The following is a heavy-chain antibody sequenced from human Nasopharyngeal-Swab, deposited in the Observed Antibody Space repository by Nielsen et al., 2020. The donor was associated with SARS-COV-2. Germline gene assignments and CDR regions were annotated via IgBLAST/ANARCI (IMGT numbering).Heavy chain of an antibody. V-gene: IGHV3-23*01. J-gene: IGHJ4*02. D-gene: IGHD2-2*03. CDR2: ISGSGGST. CDR3: AKLGYGGFDY. CDR1: GFTFSSYA. Sequence: GESLKISCAASGFTFSSYAMSWVRQAPGKGLEWVSAISGSGGSTHYADSVKGRFTISRDNSKNTLYLQMNSLRAEDTAVYYCAKLGYGGFDYWGQGTLVTVSS.